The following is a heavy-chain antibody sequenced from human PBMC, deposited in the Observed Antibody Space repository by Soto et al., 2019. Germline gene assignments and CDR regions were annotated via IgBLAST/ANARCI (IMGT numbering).Heavy chain of an antibody. V-gene: IGHV4-59*08. D-gene: IGHD6-13*01. J-gene: IGHJ4*02. CDR1: GGSISSYY. CDR2: IYYSGST. Sequence: SETLSRTCAVSGGSISSYYWSWIRQPPGKGLEWIGYIYYSGSTNYNPSLKSRVTISVDTSKNQFSLKLSSVTAADTAVYYCARLQYSSSWPYYFDYWGQGTLVTVSS. CDR3: ARLQYSSSWPYYFDY.